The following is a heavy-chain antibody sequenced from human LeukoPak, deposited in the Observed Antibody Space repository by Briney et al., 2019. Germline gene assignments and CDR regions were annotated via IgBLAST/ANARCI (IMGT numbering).Heavy chain of an antibody. CDR2: INHSGST. CDR3: ARGGAAAPYAARYWFDP. D-gene: IGHD6-13*01. Sequence: SETLSLTCAVYGGSFSGYYWSWIRQPPGKRPEWIGEINHSGSTNYNPSLKSRVTISVDTSKNQFSLKLSSVTAADTAVYYCARGGAAAPYAARYWFDPWGQGTLVTVPS. CDR1: GGSFSGYY. J-gene: IGHJ5*02. V-gene: IGHV4-34*01.